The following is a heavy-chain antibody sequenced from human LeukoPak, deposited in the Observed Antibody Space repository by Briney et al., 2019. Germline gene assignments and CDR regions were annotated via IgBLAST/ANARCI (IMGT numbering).Heavy chain of an antibody. CDR1: GFSFSTYW. CDR2: IKEDGSET. CDR3: ARDLRTGTTSI. J-gene: IGHJ4*02. Sequence: QPGGSLSLSCAASGFSFSTYWMSWVRQAPGKGLEWVANIKEDGSETYYVDSLRGRFTISRDNVKNSLYLQINSLRVEDTAVYYCARDLRTGTTSIWGQGTLVTVSS. D-gene: IGHD1-7*01. V-gene: IGHV3-7*01.